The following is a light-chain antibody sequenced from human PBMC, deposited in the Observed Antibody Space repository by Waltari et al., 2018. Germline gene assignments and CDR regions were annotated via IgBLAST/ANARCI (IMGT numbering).Light chain of an antibody. CDR3: NSYANSNTRV. CDR2: GVS. CDR1: SGDIDSYIY. V-gene: IGLV2-14*03. Sequence: QSALTLAASESGSPGQPITIPCTETSGDIDSYIYVSWYQQHPDKAPKLKIYGVSNRPSGVSNRFSGSKSGNTASLTISGPQAEDEADYYCNSYANSNTRVFGGGTKLTVL. J-gene: IGLJ3*02.